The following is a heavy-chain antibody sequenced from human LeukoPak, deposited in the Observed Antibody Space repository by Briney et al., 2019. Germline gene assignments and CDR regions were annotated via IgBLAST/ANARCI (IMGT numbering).Heavy chain of an antibody. CDR2: IIPIFGTA. CDR1: GGTFSSYA. J-gene: IGHJ4*02. V-gene: IGHV1-69*05. D-gene: IGHD3-3*01. Sequence: SVKVSCKASGGTFSSYAISWVRQAPGQGLEWMGRIIPIFGTANYAQKFQGRVTITTDESTSTAYMELSSLRSEDTAVYYCARYDFWSGYYFDYWGQGTLVTVSS. CDR3: ARYDFWSGYYFDY.